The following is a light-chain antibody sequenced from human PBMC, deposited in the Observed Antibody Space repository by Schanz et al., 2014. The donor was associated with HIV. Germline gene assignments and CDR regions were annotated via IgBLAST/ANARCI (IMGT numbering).Light chain of an antibody. CDR3: QQYGSSPPWT. J-gene: IGKJ1*01. CDR1: QSVTSNY. CDR2: GAS. Sequence: EIVLTQSPGTLSLSPGERATVSCRASQSVTSNYLAWYQQKPGQAPRLLIYGASTRAAGIPDRFSGSGSGTVFTLTISRLEPEDFAVYYCQQYGSSPPWTFGQGTKVEIK. V-gene: IGKV3-20*01.